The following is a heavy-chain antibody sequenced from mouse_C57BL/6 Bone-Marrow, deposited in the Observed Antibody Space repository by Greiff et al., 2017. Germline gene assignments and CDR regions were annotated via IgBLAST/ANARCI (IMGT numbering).Heavy chain of an antibody. CDR1: GYTFTEYT. CDR3: ARHEDQHGYYVWFAY. CDR2: FYPGSGSI. J-gene: IGHJ3*01. V-gene: IGHV1-62-2*01. Sequence: VKLQESGAELVKPGASVKLSCKASGYTFTEYTIHWVKQRSGQGLEWIGWFYPGSGSIKYNEKFKDKATLTADKSSSTVYMELSRLTSDASAVYFCARHEDQHGYYVWFAYWGQGTLVTVSA. D-gene: IGHD2-3*01.